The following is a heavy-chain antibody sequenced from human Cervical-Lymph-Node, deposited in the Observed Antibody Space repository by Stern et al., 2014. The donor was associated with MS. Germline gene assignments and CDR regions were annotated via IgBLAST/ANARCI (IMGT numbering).Heavy chain of an antibody. V-gene: IGHV3-23*04. CDR1: GFTFSSYA. CDR3: AKDLDYDILTGYSDY. J-gene: IGHJ4*02. Sequence: EMQLVESGGGLVQPGGSLRLSCAASGFTFSSYAMSWVRQAPGKGLEWVSAISGSGGGTYYADSVKGRFTISRDNSKNTLYLQMNSLRAEDTAVYYCAKDLDYDILTGYSDYWGQGTLVTVSS. CDR2: ISGSGGGT. D-gene: IGHD3-9*01.